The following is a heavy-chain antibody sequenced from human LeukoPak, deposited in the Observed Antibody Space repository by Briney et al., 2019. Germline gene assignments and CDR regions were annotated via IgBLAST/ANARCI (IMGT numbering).Heavy chain of an antibody. J-gene: IGHJ6*02. Sequence: GASVKVSCKASGYTFTSYGISWVRQAPGQGLEWMGWISAFNGNTNYAQKFQGRVTMSTDTSTSTAYMELRSLRNDDTAVYYCARDLDIVVVRGALRHYGVDVWGQGTTVTVSS. D-gene: IGHD2-2*01. CDR3: ARDLDIVVVRGALRHYGVDV. V-gene: IGHV1-18*01. CDR2: ISAFNGNT. CDR1: GYTFTSYG.